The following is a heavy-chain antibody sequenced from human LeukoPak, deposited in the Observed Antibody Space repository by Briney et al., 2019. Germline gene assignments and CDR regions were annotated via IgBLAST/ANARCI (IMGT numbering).Heavy chain of an antibody. CDR2: IKEDGSEK. CDR1: GFTFSNYW. CDR3: ARDIAVAGRGWFDP. D-gene: IGHD6-19*01. V-gene: IGHV3-7*01. J-gene: IGHJ5*02. Sequence: GGSLRLSCAASGFTFSNYWMTWVRQAPGKGLEWVANIKEDGSEKYYVDSVKGRFTISRDNAKNTLYLEMNSLSADDTALYYCARDIAVAGRGWFDPWGQGTLVTVSS.